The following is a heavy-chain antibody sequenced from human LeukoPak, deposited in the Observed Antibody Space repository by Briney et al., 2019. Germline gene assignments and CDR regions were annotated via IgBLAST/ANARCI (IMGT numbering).Heavy chain of an antibody. D-gene: IGHD3-22*01. CDR1: GGSFSSYY. Sequence: PSETLSLTCAVYGGSFSSYYWSWIRQPPGKGLEWIGEINHSGSTYYNPSLRSRVTISVDTSKNQFSLKLSSVTAADTAVYYCARGNLYYYDSSGYYFKFDYWGQGTLVTVSS. J-gene: IGHJ4*02. CDR2: INHSGST. CDR3: ARGNLYYYDSSGYYFKFDY. V-gene: IGHV4-34*01.